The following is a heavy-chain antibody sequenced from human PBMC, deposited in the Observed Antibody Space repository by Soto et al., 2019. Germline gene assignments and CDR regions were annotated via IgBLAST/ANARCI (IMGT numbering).Heavy chain of an antibody. CDR3: ARTGYSSGWAIYYYYYGMDV. CDR1: GGSFSGYY. CDR2: INHSGST. J-gene: IGHJ6*02. D-gene: IGHD6-19*01. Sequence: QVQLQQWGAGLLKPSETLSLTCAVYGGSFSGYYWSWIHQPPGRGLEWIGEINHSGSTKYNPSLQSRVTISVDTSKKQFSLKLSSVTAADTAVYFCARTGYSSGWAIYYYYYGMDVWGQGTTVTVSS. V-gene: IGHV4-34*01.